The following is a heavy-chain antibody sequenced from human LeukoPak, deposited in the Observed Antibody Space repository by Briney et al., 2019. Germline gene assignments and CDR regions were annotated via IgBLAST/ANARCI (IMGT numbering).Heavy chain of an antibody. D-gene: IGHD3-10*01. V-gene: IGHV1-69*05. CDR3: ASSKWGVWGAKPYNWFDP. Sequence: PSVKVSCKASGGTFSSYAISWVRQAPGQGLEWMGRIIPIFGTANYAQKFQGRVTITTDESTSTAYMELSSLRSEDTAVYYCASSKWGVWGAKPYNWFDPWGQGTLVTVSS. CDR1: GGTFSSYA. J-gene: IGHJ5*02. CDR2: IIPIFGTA.